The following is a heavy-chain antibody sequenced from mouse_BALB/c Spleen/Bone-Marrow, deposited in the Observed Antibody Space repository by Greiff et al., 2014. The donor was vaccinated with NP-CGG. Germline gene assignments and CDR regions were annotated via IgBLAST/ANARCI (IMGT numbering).Heavy chain of an antibody. CDR3: ARDHPYYFDY. CDR2: INPSTGYT. Sequence: QVQLKESGAELTKPGASVKMSCKASGYTFTSYLMHWVKQRPGQGLEWIGYINPSTGYTEYNQKFKDKATLTADKSSSTAYMQLSSLTSEDSAVYYCARDHPYYFDYWGQGTTLTVSS. CDR1: GYTFTSYL. V-gene: IGHV1-4*01. J-gene: IGHJ2*01.